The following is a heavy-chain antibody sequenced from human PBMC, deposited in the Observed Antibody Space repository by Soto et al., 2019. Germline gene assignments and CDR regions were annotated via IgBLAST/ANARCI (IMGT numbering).Heavy chain of an antibody. CDR1: GFTFNSYG. V-gene: IGHV3-33*01. CDR3: SCFSGAAPDSHFDY. Sequence: GGSLRLSCAASGFTFNSYGMHWVRQAPGKGLEWVAVIWYDGSNKYYADSVKGRFTISRDNSKNTLYLQMNSLRAEDTAVYYCSCFSGAAPDSHFDYWGQGTLVTVSS. D-gene: IGHD2-2*01. J-gene: IGHJ4*02. CDR2: IWYDGSNK.